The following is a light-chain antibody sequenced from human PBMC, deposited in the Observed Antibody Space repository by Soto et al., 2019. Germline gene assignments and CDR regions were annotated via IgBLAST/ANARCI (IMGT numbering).Light chain of an antibody. J-gene: IGKJ5*01. Sequence: DIQMTQSPSSLSASVVDRVTITFQASQDISNYLNWYQQKPGKAPKLLIYDASNLETGVPSRFSGSGSGTDFTFTISRLQPEDIATYYCQQYDNLPPRITFGQGTRREIK. CDR2: DAS. V-gene: IGKV1-33*01. CDR1: QDISNY. CDR3: QQYDNLPPRIT.